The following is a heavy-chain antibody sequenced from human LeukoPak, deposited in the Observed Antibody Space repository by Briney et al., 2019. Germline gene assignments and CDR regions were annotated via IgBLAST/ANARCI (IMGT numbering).Heavy chain of an antibody. V-gene: IGHV3-64D*06. J-gene: IGHJ4*02. D-gene: IGHD5-24*01. Sequence: GGSLRLSCAASGFTFSSYWMHWVRQAPGKGLEYVSAITTNGRRTYYADSVKGRFTISRDNSKNTLYLQMSSLRVEDTAVYYCVSSRDGFNSPFDYWGQGTLVTVSS. CDR3: VSSRDGFNSPFDY. CDR1: GFTFSSYW. CDR2: ITTNGRRT.